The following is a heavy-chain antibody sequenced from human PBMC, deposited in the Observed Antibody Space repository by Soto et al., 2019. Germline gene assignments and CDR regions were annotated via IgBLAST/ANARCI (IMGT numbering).Heavy chain of an antibody. D-gene: IGHD1-26*01. V-gene: IGHV1-18*01. J-gene: IGHJ4*02. CDR2: ISAYNGNT. Sequence: ASVKVSCKASGYTFTSYGISWVRQAPGQGLEWMGWISAYNGNTNYAQKLQGRVTMTTDTSTSTAYMELRSLRSDDTAVYYCARQGWEGSGIQRWITYLDVWGQGALVTVSS. CDR3: ARQGWEGSGIQRWITYLDV. CDR1: GYTFTSYG.